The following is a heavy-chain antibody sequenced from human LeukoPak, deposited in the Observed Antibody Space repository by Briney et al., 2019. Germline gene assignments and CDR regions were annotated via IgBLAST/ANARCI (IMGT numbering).Heavy chain of an antibody. D-gene: IGHD2-2*02. V-gene: IGHV3-48*04. CDR3: ARDLIGYCSSTSCYRGTFDY. Sequence: PGGSLRLSCAASGFTVSSNYMSWVRQAPGKGLEWVSYISSSSSTIYYADSVKGRFTISRDNAKNSLYLQMNSLRAEDTAVYYCARDLIGYCSSTSCYRGTFDYWGQGTLVTVSS. CDR1: GFTVSSNY. CDR2: ISSSSSTI. J-gene: IGHJ4*02.